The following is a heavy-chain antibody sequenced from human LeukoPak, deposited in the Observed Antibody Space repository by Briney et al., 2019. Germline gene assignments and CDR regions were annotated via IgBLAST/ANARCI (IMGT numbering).Heavy chain of an antibody. Sequence: GGSLRLSCAASGFTFSSYAMHWVRQAPGKGLEWVAVISYDGSNKYYADSVKGRFTISRDNSKNTLYLQMNSLRAEDTAVYYCAKTDPDWSYYFDYWGQGTLVTVSS. J-gene: IGHJ4*02. CDR2: ISYDGSNK. CDR3: AKTDPDWSYYFDY. CDR1: GFTFSSYA. D-gene: IGHD3-9*01. V-gene: IGHV3-30-3*02.